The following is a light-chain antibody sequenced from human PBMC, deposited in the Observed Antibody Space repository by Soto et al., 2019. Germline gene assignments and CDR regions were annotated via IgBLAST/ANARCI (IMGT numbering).Light chain of an antibody. CDR1: QSVLYSSNNKNY. CDR2: WAS. Sequence: DIVMTQSPDSLAVSLGERATINCKSSQSVLYSSNNKNYLAWYQQKPGQPPKLLIYWASTRESGVPDRFCGSGSGTDFTLTISSLQAEDVAVYYCQQYYITPITFGQGTRLEIK. CDR3: QQYYITPIT. J-gene: IGKJ5*01. V-gene: IGKV4-1*01.